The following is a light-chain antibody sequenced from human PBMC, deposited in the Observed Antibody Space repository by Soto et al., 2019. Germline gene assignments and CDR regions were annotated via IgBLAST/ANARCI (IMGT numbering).Light chain of an antibody. V-gene: IGLV6-57*04. CDR3: QSYDSDFVV. J-gene: IGLJ2*01. Sequence: NFMLTQPHSVSESPGKTLSISCTRSSGSIANNYVQWYQQRPGSAPTTVIYENNQRRSGVPDRFSGSTDGSSTSASLTISGLQTEDDADYYCQSYDSDFVVFGGGTKLTVL. CDR1: SGSIANNY. CDR2: ENN.